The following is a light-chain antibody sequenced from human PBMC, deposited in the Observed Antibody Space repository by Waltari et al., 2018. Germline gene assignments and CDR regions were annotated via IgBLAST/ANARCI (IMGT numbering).Light chain of an antibody. CDR2: GAP. J-gene: IGKJ5*01. V-gene: IGKV3-15*01. CDR1: QSVSSN. Sequence: EIVMTQSPATLSVSPGERATPPCRASQSVSSNLAWYQQKPGQAPRLLIYGAPTRATGIPARFSGSGSGTEFTLTITSLQSEDFVVYYCQQYNRWPPITFGQGTRLEI. CDR3: QQYNRWPPIT.